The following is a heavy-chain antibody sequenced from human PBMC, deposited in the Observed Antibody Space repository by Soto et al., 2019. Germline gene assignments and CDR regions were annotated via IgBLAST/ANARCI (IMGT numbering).Heavy chain of an antibody. CDR2: ISYDGSNK. J-gene: IGHJ4*02. CDR1: GFTFSSYG. CDR3: AKDRHYEQTGITGTTYLDY. V-gene: IGHV3-30*18. D-gene: IGHD1-7*01. Sequence: QVQLVESGGGVVQPGRSLRLSCAASGFTFSSYGMHWVRQAPGKGLEWVAVISYDGSNKYYADSVKGRFTISRDNSKNTLYLQMNSLRAEDTAVYYCAKDRHYEQTGITGTTYLDYWGQGTLVTVSS.